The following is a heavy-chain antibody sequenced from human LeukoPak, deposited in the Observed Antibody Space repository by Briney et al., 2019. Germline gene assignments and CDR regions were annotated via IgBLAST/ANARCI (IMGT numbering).Heavy chain of an antibody. D-gene: IGHD1-26*01. CDR2: ISSSGHMI. CDR3: ARIGTHVGQTDY. CDR1: GFIFSNHE. Sequence: GGSLRLSCVASGFIFSNHEMYWVRQAPGKGLEWLSYISSSGHMIYYADSVKGRFTVSRDNAKNSLYLQMNPLRDEDTALYYCARIGTHVGQTDYWGQGTLVIVPS. V-gene: IGHV3-48*03. J-gene: IGHJ4*02.